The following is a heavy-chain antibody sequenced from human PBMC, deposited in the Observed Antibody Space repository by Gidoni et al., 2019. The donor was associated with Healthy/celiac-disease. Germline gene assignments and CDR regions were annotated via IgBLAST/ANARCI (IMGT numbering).Heavy chain of an antibody. CDR1: GFTFSSYA. CDR3: ARDPTIQLWLVQGYYFDY. V-gene: IGHV3-30-3*01. J-gene: IGHJ4*02. Sequence: QVQLVESGGGVVQPGRSLRLSCAASGFTFSSYAMHWVRQAPGKGLEWVAVIPYDGSNKYYADSVKGRFTISRDNSKNTLYLQMNSLRAEDTAVYYCARDPTIQLWLVQGYYFDYWGQGTLVTVSS. D-gene: IGHD5-18*01. CDR2: IPYDGSNK.